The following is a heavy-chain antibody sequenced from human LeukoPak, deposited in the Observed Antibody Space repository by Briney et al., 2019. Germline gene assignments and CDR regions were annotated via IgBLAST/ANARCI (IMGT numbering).Heavy chain of an antibody. V-gene: IGHV1-69*04. Sequence: VASVTVSCKASGGTFSSYAISWVRQAPGQGLEWMGRIIPILGIANYAQKFQGRVTITADKSTSTAYMELSSLRSEDTAVYYCARDPGIGYDYWGQGTLVTVSS. J-gene: IGHJ4*02. CDR3: ARDPGIGYDY. CDR2: IIPILGIA. CDR1: GGTFSSYA. D-gene: IGHD2-15*01.